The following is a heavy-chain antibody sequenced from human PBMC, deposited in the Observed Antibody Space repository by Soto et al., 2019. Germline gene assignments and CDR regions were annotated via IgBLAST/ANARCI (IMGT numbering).Heavy chain of an antibody. V-gene: IGHV4-4*07. D-gene: IGHD6-19*01. CDR1: GGSMSAYF. CDR3: ARNLGSAAGWSFDV. J-gene: IGHJ4*02. Sequence: TSETLSLTCTVSGGSMSAYFWTWIRQPAGKRLEWIGRKSICGSTDYNPSLKGRASMSVDTSKNQFSLSLISVTAAGTALYYCARNLGSAAGWSFDVWGQGILVTVSS. CDR2: KSICGST.